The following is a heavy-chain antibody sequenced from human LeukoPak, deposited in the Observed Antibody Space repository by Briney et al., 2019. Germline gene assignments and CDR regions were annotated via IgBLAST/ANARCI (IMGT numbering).Heavy chain of an antibody. J-gene: IGHJ6*02. CDR3: ARNLMTYYGMDV. V-gene: IGHV3-66*01. D-gene: IGHD3-16*01. CDR1: GFTVSSNY. Sequence: PGGSLRLSCAASGFTVSSNYRSWVRQAPGKGLEWVSVIYSGGSTYYADSVKGRFTISRDNAKNSLYLQMNSLRAEDTAVYYCARNLMTYYGMDVWGQGTTVTVSS. CDR2: IYSGGST.